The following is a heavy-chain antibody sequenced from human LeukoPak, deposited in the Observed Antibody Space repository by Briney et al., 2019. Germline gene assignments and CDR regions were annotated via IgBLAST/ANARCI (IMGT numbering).Heavy chain of an antibody. CDR2: ISSIGSNT. Sequence: GGSLRLSCAVSRLTFSSYEMKWVRPAPRKGLGWVSYISSIGSNTYNADSVKGRFTISRDKAKNSLYLQMNSLRAEDTAVYYCARTVGFLEWLFDYWGQGTLVTVSS. V-gene: IGHV3-48*03. D-gene: IGHD3-3*02. CDR3: ARTVGFLEWLFDY. J-gene: IGHJ4*02. CDR1: RLTFSSYE.